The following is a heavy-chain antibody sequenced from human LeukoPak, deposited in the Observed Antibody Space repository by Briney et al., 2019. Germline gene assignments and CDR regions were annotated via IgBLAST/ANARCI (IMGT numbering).Heavy chain of an antibody. CDR2: INPNSGGT. CDR3: ASSTPGIAAAGPWGY. V-gene: IGHV1-2*02. CDR1: GYTFTGYY. J-gene: IGHJ4*02. Sequence: ASVKVSCKASGYTFTGYYMHWVRQAPGQGLEWMGWINPNSGGTDYAQKFQGRVTMTRDTSISTAYMELSRLRSGDTAVYYCASSTPGIAAAGPWGYWGQGTLVTVSS. D-gene: IGHD6-13*01.